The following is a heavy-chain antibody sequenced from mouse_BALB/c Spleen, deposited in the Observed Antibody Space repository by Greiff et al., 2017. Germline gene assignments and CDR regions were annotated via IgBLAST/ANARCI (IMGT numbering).Heavy chain of an antibody. J-gene: IGHJ2*01. CDR2: ISYSGST. CDR1: GDSITSGY. CDR3: ARYGNYVDYFDY. V-gene: IGHV3-8*02. Sequence: EVKLEESGPSLVKPSQTLSLTCSVTGDSITSGYWNWIRKFPGNKLEYMGYISYSGSTYYNPSLKSRISITRDTSKNQYYLQLNSVTTEDTATYYCARYGNYVDYFDYWGQGTTLTVSS. D-gene: IGHD2-1*01.